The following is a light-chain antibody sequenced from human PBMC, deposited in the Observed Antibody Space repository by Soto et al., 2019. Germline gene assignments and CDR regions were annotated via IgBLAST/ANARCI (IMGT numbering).Light chain of an antibody. Sequence: DIQMTQSPSSLSESAGDRVTITCRASQGISTYLAWYQQKPGKAPKLLIYTASTLQSGVPSRFSGSGSGTEFTLTVSSLQPEDFATYYCQQLNSFPLTFGGGTKVEIK. CDR1: QGISTY. CDR3: QQLNSFPLT. V-gene: IGKV1-9*01. J-gene: IGKJ4*01. CDR2: TAS.